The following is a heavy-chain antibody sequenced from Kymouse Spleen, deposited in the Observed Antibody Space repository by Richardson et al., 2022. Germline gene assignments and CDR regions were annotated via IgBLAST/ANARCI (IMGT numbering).Heavy chain of an antibody. Sequence: EVQLVESGGGLVQPGGSLRLSCAASGFTFSSYWMHWVRQAPGKGLVWVSRINSDGSSTSYADSVKGRFTISRDNAKNTLYLQMNSLRAEDTAVYYCARSSIAARPKAFDIWGQGTMVTVSS. CDR2: INSDGSST. J-gene: IGHJ3*02. D-gene: IGHD6-6*01. CDR1: GFTFSSYW. V-gene: IGHV3-74*01. CDR3: ARSSIAARPKAFDI.